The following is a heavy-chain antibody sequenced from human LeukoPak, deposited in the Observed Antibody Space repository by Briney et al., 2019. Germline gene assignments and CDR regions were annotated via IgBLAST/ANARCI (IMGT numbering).Heavy chain of an antibody. J-gene: IGHJ4*02. CDR3: ARRGIAVVRGFDY. Sequence: GSLRLSCAASGFTFSSYAMSWVRQAPGKGLEWIGYIYYSGSTNYNPSLKSRVTISVDTSKNQFSLKLSSVTAADTAVYYCARRGIAVVRGFDYWGQGTLVTVSS. CDR1: GFTFSSYA. D-gene: IGHD6-19*01. CDR2: IYYSGST. V-gene: IGHV4-59*08.